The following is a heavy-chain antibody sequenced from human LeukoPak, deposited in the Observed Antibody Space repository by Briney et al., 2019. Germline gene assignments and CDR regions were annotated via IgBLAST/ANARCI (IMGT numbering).Heavy chain of an antibody. V-gene: IGHV1-69*01. D-gene: IGHD2-21*02. Sequence: SVKVPCKASGGTFSSYAISWVRQAPGQGLEWMGGIIPIFGTANYAQKFQGRVTITADESTSTAYMELSSLRSEDTAVYYCARDEQTEYAFDIWGQGTMVTVSS. CDR3: ARDEQTEYAFDI. CDR1: GGTFSSYA. J-gene: IGHJ3*02. CDR2: IIPIFGTA.